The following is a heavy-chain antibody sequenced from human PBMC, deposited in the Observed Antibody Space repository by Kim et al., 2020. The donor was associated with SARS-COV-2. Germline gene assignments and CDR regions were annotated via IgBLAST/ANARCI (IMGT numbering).Heavy chain of an antibody. Sequence: SETLSLTCTVSGVSISSYCWSWIRQPPGKGLEWIEYIYYSGSTNYNPSLKSRATISVDTSKNQFSLKLSSVTAANTAVYYCARDGPGVTTVSVYYLGMDVWGQETTVTDSS. D-gene: IGHD4-17*01. J-gene: IGHJ6*02. V-gene: IGHV4-59*01. CDR1: GVSISSYC. CDR2: IYYSGST. CDR3: ARDGPGVTTVSVYYLGMDV.